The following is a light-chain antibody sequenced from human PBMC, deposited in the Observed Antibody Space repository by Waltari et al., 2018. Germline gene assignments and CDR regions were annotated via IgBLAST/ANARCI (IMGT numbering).Light chain of an antibody. CDR1: QSLLHSNGYNY. CDR3: MQALQTPSIT. CDR2: LGS. V-gene: IGKV2-28*01. J-gene: IGKJ5*01. Sequence: DIVMNQSPLSLPVTPGEPASISCRSSQSLLHSNGYNYLDWYLQKPGQSPQLLIYLGSNRASGVPDRFSDSGSGTDFTLKISRVEAEDVGVYYCMQALQTPSITFGQGTRLEIK.